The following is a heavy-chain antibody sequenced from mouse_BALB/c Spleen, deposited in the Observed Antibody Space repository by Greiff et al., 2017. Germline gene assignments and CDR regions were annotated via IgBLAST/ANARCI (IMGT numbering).Heavy chain of an antibody. CDR2: ISYSGST. Sequence: VQLQQSGPSLVKPSQTLSLTCSVTGDSITSGYWNWIRKFPGNKLEYMGYISYSGSTYYNPSLKSRISITRDTSKNQYYLQLNSVTTEDTATYYCARYTSTVVDYYAMDYWGQGTSVTVSS. CDR3: ARYTSTVVDYYAMDY. V-gene: IGHV3-8*02. J-gene: IGHJ4*01. D-gene: IGHD1-1*01. CDR1: GDSITSGY.